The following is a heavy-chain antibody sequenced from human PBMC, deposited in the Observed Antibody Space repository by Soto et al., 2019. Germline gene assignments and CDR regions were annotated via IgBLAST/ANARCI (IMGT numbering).Heavy chain of an antibody. Sequence: PGGSLRLSCEAFGFTVSGKKYVAWVRQAPGKGLEWVSAISGSGGSTYYADSVKGRFTISRDNSKNTLYLQMNSLRAEDTAVYYCAKDHRRDGYNFAYWGQGTLVTVSS. J-gene: IGHJ4*02. CDR2: ISGSGGST. CDR3: AKDHRRDGYNFAY. V-gene: IGHV3-23*01. CDR1: GFTVSGKKY. D-gene: IGHD5-12*01.